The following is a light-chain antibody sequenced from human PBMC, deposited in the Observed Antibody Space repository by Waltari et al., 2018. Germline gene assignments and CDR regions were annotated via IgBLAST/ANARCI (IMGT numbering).Light chain of an antibody. Sequence: EIVMTQSPATLSVSPGERATLSCRASQSVSSKLAWYQQKPGQEPRLLIYGASASATGIPARFSGSGTGTEFTLTISSLQSEDFAVYYCQRYNSWPPMYTFGQGTKLEIK. CDR1: QSVSSK. CDR3: QRYNSWPPMYT. CDR2: GAS. J-gene: IGKJ2*01. V-gene: IGKV3-15*01.